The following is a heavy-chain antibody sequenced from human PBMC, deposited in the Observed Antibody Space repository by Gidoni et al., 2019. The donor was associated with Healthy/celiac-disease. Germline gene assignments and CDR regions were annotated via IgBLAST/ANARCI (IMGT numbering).Heavy chain of an antibody. J-gene: IGHJ5*02. V-gene: IGHV3-43*01. CDR1: GFTFDDYT. CDR2: ISWDGGST. CDR3: AKASSRPPLVHWFDP. D-gene: IGHD6-6*01. Sequence: EVQLVESGGVVVQPGGSLGLSCAASGFTFDDYTMHWVRQAPGKGLEWVSLISWDGGSTYYADSVKGRFTISRDNSKNSLYLQMNSLRTEDTALYYCAKASSRPPLVHWFDPWGQGTLVTVSS.